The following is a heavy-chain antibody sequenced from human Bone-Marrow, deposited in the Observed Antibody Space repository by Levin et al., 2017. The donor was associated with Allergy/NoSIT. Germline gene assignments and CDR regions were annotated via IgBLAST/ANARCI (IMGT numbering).Heavy chain of an antibody. CDR3: ARGLAYGDYARVFDY. J-gene: IGHJ4*02. D-gene: IGHD4-17*01. CDR1: GYTFSNYF. V-gene: IGHV1-2*02. CDR2: INPNGGGT. Sequence: GESLKISCKASGYTFSNYFIHWMRQAPGQGLEWMGWINPNGGGTYYAQKFHGRVTMTTDRSISTVSMELRTLRSDDTAVYYCARGLAYGDYARVFDYWGQGTPVTVSS.